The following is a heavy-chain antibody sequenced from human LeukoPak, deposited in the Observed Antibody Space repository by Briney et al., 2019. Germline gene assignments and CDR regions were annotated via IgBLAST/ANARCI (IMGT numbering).Heavy chain of an antibody. CDR1: GGSISSYY. CDR3: ARDRCSSTSCYTHWFDP. CDR2: IYHSGST. J-gene: IGHJ5*02. D-gene: IGHD2-2*02. Sequence: SETLSLTCTVSGGSISSYYWSWVRQPPGKGLEWIGEIYHSGSTNYNPSLKSRVTISVDKSKNQFSLKLSSVTAADTAVYYCARDRCSSTSCYTHWFDPWGQGTLVTVSS. V-gene: IGHV4-4*02.